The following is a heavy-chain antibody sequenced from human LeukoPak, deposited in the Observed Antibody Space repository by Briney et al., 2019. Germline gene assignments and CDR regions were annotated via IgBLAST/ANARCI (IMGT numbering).Heavy chain of an antibody. CDR1: GFTFSSYG. CDR3: ARVRFYGFDY. CDR2: ISSNGGST. J-gene: IGHJ4*02. Sequence: PGGSLRLSCAASGFTFSSYGMHWVRQAPGKGLEYVSAISSNGGSTNYANSVKGRFTISRDNSKNTLYLQMGSLRAEDMAVYYRARVRFYGFDYWGQGTLVTVSS. D-gene: IGHD4-17*01. V-gene: IGHV3-64*01.